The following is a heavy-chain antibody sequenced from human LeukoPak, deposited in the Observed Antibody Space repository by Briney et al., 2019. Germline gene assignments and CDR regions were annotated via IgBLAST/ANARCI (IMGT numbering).Heavy chain of an antibody. CDR2: IYYSGST. D-gene: IGHD3-10*01. J-gene: IGHJ3*02. CDR3: ARLRYYGSGRFDAFDI. V-gene: IGHV4-39*01. Sequence: PSETLSLTCTISGGSIFSSSYHWGWIRQPPGKGLEWIGSIYYSGSTYYNPSLKSRLTMSVDTSKNQFSLQLSSVTAADTAVYYCARLRYYGSGRFDAFDIWGQGTMVTVSS. CDR1: GGSIFSSSYH.